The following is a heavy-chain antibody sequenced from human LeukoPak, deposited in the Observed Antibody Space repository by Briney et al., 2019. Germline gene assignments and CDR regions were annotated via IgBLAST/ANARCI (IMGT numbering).Heavy chain of an antibody. CDR1: GFTFSNYG. CDR3: ARALGDSSGYYYQPTDY. J-gene: IGHJ4*02. Sequence: GGSLRLPCAVSGFTFSNYGMSWVRQAPGKGLEWVASINQDGSEKYYVDSVKGRFTISRDNAQNSLYLQMNSLRAEDTAVYYCARALGDSSGYYYQPTDYWGQGTLVTVSS. CDR2: INQDGSEK. D-gene: IGHD3-22*01. V-gene: IGHV3-7*01.